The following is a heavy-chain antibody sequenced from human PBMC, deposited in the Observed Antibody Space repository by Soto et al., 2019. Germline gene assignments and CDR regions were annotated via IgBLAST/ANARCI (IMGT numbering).Heavy chain of an antibody. D-gene: IGHD6-19*01. V-gene: IGHV2-5*02. CDR1: GFSLDSPAVG. CDR3: AHGSGWLSDY. Sequence: QITLKESDPTLVKPTQTLTLTCTFSGFSLDSPAVGVNWIRQPPGKALGWLGLIYWDDDKQYNPSLKSRLTITRDTSKNQVVLTMTNMDPVDTATYYCAHGSGWLSDYWGQGTLVTVSS. CDR2: IYWDDDK. J-gene: IGHJ4*02.